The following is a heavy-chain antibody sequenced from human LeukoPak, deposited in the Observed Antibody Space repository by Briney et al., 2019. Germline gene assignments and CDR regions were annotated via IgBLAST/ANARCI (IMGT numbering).Heavy chain of an antibody. CDR2: FFSTGRT. CDR1: GGSVSSSNHH. CDR3: AIIPWSSTSWYHFDN. J-gene: IGHJ4*02. Sequence: PSETLSLTCNVSGGSVSSSNHHWAWIRQSPGMGLEWVGTFFSTGRTSQNPDPSLKGRVTLSVDTSRNQFSLQLGSFTAANTAIFYCAIIPWSSTSWYHFDNWGQGTLVSVSS. D-gene: IGHD6-13*01. V-gene: IGHV4-39*01.